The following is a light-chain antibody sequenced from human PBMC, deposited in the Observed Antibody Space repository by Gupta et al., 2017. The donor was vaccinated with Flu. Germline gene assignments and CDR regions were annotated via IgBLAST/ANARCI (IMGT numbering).Light chain of an antibody. CDR1: SSDVGGFNY. Sequence: TSSDVGGFNYVSWYQQHPGKVPKLMIYEVSQRPSGVPDRFSGSKSGYTASLTVSGLQAEDEADYYCSSYAGSYKDVFGTGTKVTVL. CDR2: EVS. CDR3: SSYAGSYKDV. V-gene: IGLV2-8*01. J-gene: IGLJ1*01.